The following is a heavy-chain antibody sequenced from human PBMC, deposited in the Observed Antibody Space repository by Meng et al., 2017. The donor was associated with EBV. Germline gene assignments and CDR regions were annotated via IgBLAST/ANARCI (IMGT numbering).Heavy chain of an antibody. D-gene: IGHD3-10*01. CDR2: FLPRLGAP. CDR1: GGPFRYYA. V-gene: IGHV1-69*01. Sequence: QRQLVQSAAEVKKPGSSVKVSCKTSGGPFRYYAISWVRQAPGQRLEWLGGFLPRLGAPNYAQKFHGRVKITADESTSTHYMDLSSLRSEDTAIYYCASESGRGYTPDYWGQGTLVTVSS. J-gene: IGHJ4*02. CDR3: ASESGRGYTPDY.